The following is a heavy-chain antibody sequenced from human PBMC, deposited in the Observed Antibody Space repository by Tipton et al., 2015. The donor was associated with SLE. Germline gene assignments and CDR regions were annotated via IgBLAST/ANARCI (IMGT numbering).Heavy chain of an antibody. CDR2: IYLSGLT. D-gene: IGHD6-13*01. CDR1: GHSISSGDYY. CDR3: ARGDTTAAAGLNY. Sequence: TLSLTCTVSGHSISSGDYYWSWIRQLPGKGLEWIGYIYLSGLTSYNPSLNSRVTISVDTSKSQFSLKLSSVTAADTAVYYCARGDTTAAAGLNYWGQGTLVTVSS. J-gene: IGHJ4*02. V-gene: IGHV4-31*03.